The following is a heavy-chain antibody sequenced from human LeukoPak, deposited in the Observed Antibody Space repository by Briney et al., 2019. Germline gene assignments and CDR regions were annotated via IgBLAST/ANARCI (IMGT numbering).Heavy chain of an antibody. CDR3: AKPKLSSTWLELPFDY. V-gene: IGHV3-43*02. CDR1: GFTFDDYA. D-gene: IGHD6-13*01. CDR2: ISGGGITT. Sequence: PGGSLRLSCAASGFTFDDYAMHWVRQAPGKGLEWVSLISGGGITTYYADSLKGRFTISRDNSKNSLYLQMNSLRAEDTALYYCAKPKLSSTWLELPFDYWGQGTLVTVSS. J-gene: IGHJ4*02.